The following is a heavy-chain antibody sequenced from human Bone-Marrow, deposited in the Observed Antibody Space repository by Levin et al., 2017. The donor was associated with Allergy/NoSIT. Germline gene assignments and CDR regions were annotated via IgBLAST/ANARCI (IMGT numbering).Heavy chain of an antibody. CDR2: IYWDNNK. CDR1: GFSLSPGVG. V-gene: IGHV2-5*02. D-gene: IGHD3-16*01. J-gene: IGHJ4*02. CDR3: AHSYYDKIWGSPPTHFEF. Sequence: ASGPTLVKPTQTLTLTCTFSGFSLSPGVGVAWIRQPPGKALEWLALIYWDNNKSYSPSLKTRLTVTKDPSRNQVVLTMTNMDPVDTATYFCAHSYYDKIWGSPPTHFEFWGQGTVVTVSS.